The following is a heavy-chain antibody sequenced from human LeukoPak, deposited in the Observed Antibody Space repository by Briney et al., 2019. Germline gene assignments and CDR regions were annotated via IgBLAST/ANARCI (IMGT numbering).Heavy chain of an antibody. CDR2: IFYSGNT. D-gene: IGHD3-22*01. CDR3: ARDYYDSSGYTSDWFDP. Sequence: PSETLSLTCTVSGGSISSSNYYWGWIRQPPGKGLEWIGSIFYSGNTFYNPSLKSRATISVDTSKNQFSLKLTSVTAADTAVYYCARDYYDSSGYTSDWFDPWGQGTLVTVSS. J-gene: IGHJ5*02. CDR1: GGSISSSNYY. V-gene: IGHV4-39*07.